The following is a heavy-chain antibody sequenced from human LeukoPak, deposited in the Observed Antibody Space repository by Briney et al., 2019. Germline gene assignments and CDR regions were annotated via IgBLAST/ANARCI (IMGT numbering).Heavy chain of an antibody. CDR1: GFTFSSYW. CDR3: ARGGSSTLLWFGELLWGWFDP. D-gene: IGHD3-10*01. V-gene: IGHV3-7*01. J-gene: IGHJ5*02. CDR2: IKQDGSEK. Sequence: PGGSLRLSCAASGFTFSSYWMSWVRQAPGKVLGWVANIKQDGSEKYYVDSVKGRFTISRDNAKNSLYLQMNSLRAEDTAVYYCARGGSSTLLWFGELLWGWFDPWGQGTLVTVSS.